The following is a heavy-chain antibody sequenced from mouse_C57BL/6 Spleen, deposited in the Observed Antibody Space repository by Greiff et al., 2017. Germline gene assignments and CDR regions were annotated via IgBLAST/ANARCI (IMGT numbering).Heavy chain of an antibody. D-gene: IGHD3-3*01. CDR3: ARMGRDRDYFDY. CDR1: GYTFTSYW. Sequence: QVQLQQPGAELVKPGASVKLSCKASGYTFTSYWMHWVKQRPGQGLEWIGMIHPNSGSTNYNEKFKSKATLTVDKSSSTAYMQLSSLTSEDSAVYYCARMGRDRDYFDYWGQGTTVTVSS. V-gene: IGHV1-64*01. J-gene: IGHJ2*01. CDR2: IHPNSGST.